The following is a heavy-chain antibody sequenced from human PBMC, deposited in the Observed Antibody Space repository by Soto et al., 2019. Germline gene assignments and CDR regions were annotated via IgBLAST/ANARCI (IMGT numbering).Heavy chain of an antibody. CDR3: ARDARGDEAPMDY. CDR1: GYTFTGYY. V-gene: IGHV1-2*04. D-gene: IGHD3-10*01. CDR2: INPNSGGT. Sequence: ASVKVSCKASGYTFTGYYMHWVRQAPGQGLEWMGWINPNSGGTNYAQKFQGWVTMTRDTSISTVYMELSRLRSDDTAVYYCARDARGDEAPMDYWGQGTLVTVSS. J-gene: IGHJ4*02.